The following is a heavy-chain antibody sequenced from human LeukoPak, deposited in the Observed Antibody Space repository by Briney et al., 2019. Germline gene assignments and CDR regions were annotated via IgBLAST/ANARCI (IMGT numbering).Heavy chain of an antibody. CDR3: AKVTTVTLLRSDD. V-gene: IGHV3-23*01. CDR1: GFTFSKSA. J-gene: IGHJ4*02. Sequence: GGSLRLSCAGSGFTFSKSAMGWVRQAPGKGLEWVSGISVIGGSTYYTDSVKGRFTISRDDSKCTLFLQMNSLRAEDTAIYYGAKVTTVTLLRSDDWGQGTLVTVSS. D-gene: IGHD4-17*01. CDR2: ISVIGGST.